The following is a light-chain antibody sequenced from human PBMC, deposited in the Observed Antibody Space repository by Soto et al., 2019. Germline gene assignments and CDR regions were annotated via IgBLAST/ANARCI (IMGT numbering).Light chain of an antibody. CDR3: QQYGSSPPIT. CDR1: QSVSSSY. J-gene: IGKJ5*01. CDR2: GAS. Sequence: EIVLTQSPGTLSLSPGERATLSCRASQSVSSSYLAWYQQKPGQAPRLLIYGASSRATGIPDRFSGSGSGTDFTLTISRLETEDFAFYYCQQYGSSPPITFGQGTRLEIK. V-gene: IGKV3-20*01.